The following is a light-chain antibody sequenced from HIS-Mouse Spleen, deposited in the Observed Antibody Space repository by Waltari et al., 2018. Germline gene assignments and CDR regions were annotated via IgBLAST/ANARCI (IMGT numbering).Light chain of an antibody. CDR1: SSNIGSNT. J-gene: IGLJ2*01. CDR3: CSYAGSSTLV. Sequence: QSVLTQPPSASGTPGQRVTISCSGSSSNIGSNTVNWYQQLPGPAPKLMIYEGSKRPSGVSNRFSGSKSGNTASLTISGLQAEDEADYYCCSYAGSSTLVFGGGTKLTVL. V-gene: IGLV2-23*01. CDR2: EGS.